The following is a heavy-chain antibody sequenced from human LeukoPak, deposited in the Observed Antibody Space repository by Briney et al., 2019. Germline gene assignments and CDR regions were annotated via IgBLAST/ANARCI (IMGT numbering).Heavy chain of an antibody. V-gene: IGHV4-34*01. J-gene: IGHJ4*02. CDR1: GGSFSGYY. Sequence: SETLSLTCAVYGGSFSGYYWSWIRQPPGKGLEWIGEINHSGSTNYNPSLKSRVTISVDTSKNQFSLKLSSVTAADTAVYYCARGRTALRFLEWLLGYFDYWGQGTLVTVSS. CDR3: ARGRTALRFLEWLLGYFDY. CDR2: INHSGST. D-gene: IGHD3-3*01.